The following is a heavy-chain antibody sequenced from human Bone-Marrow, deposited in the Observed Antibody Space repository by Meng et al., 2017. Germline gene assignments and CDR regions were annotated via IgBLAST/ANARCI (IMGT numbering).Heavy chain of an antibody. CDR1: GGTFSSYA. V-gene: IGHV1-69*06. J-gene: IGHJ4*02. CDR2: IIPIFGTA. D-gene: IGHD2-15*01. CDR3: ARGSLCSGGSCSYY. Sequence: SVKVSCKAAGGTFSSYAISWMRQAPGQGLQWMGGIIPIFGTANYAQKFQGRVTITADKSTSTAYMELSSLRSEDTAVYYCARGSLCSGGSCSYYWGQGTLVTVSS.